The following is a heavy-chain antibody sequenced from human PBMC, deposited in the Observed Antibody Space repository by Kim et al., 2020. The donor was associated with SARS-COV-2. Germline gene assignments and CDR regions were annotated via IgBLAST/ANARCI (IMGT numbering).Heavy chain of an antibody. V-gene: IGHV3-30*02. D-gene: IGHD6-13*01. J-gene: IGHJ4*02. CDR3: AKRAAAGTYFDY. Sequence: YYADAVKGRFTISRDNSKNTLYLQMNSLRAEDTAVYYCAKRAAAGTYFDYWGQGTLVTVSS.